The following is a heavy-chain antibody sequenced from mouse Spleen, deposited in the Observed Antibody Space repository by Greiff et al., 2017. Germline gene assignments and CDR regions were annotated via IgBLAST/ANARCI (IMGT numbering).Heavy chain of an antibody. Sequence: QVQLQQPGAELVKPGASVKLSCKASGYTFTSYWMHWVKQRPGQGLEWIGMIHPNSGSTNYNEKFKSKATLTVDKSSSTAYMQLSSLTSEDSAVYYCARRSGNYGAMDYWGQGTSVTVSS. CDR3: ARRSGNYGAMDY. CDR1: GYTFTSYW. V-gene: IGHV1-64*01. D-gene: IGHD2-1*01. J-gene: IGHJ4*01. CDR2: IHPNSGST.